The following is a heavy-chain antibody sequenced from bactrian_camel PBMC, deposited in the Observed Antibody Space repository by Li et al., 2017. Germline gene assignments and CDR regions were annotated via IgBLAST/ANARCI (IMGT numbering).Heavy chain of an antibody. CDR2: ITTENGRP. Sequence: LVESGDGSVQPGGSLRLSCAVGDYIYSSDCVAWFRQSPGKQREMVATITTENGRPTYANSVNGRFTISKDNGKKTLYLQMTRLQPEDTAMYFCAADEGLWSGDGGCSDYIHWGQGTQVTVS. J-gene: IGHJ4*01. D-gene: IGHD2*01. CDR3: AADEGLWSGDGGCSDYIH. CDR1: DYIYSSDC. V-gene: IGHV3S53*01.